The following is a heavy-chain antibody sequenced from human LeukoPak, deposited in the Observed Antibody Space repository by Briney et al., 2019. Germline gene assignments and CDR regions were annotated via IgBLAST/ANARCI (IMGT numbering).Heavy chain of an antibody. CDR2: IKHGGGT. CDR3: ARDKTPLEYAFDI. D-gene: IGHD3-3*01. Sequence: SETLSLTCDVYGGSFSDYYWTWIRQPPGKGPEWIGEIKHGGGTNYNPSLKSRVTISVDKSKNQFSLKLSSVTAADTAVYYCARDKTPLEYAFDIWGQGTMVTVSS. J-gene: IGHJ3*02. V-gene: IGHV4-34*01. CDR1: GGSFSDYY.